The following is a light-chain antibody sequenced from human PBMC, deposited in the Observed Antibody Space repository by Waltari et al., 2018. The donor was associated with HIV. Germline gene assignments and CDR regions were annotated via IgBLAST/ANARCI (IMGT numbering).Light chain of an antibody. J-gene: IGKJ4*01. CDR2: DAS. CDR3: QQYDNLPVT. Sequence: IQLTQSQSSLSASVGARVPITCQASRGISNYLNWYQQKPGKAPKLLIYDASNLETGVPSRFSGSGSGTYFTFTISSLQPEDIATYYCQQYDNLPVTFGGGTKVELK. V-gene: IGKV1-33*01. CDR1: RGISNY.